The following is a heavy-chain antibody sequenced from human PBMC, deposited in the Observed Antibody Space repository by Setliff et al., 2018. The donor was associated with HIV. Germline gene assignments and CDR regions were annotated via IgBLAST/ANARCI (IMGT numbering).Heavy chain of an antibody. CDR2: FDPEDGDT. V-gene: IGHV1-24*01. CDR3: ARAPHEGLLWFGGGGFGVVITYGDGWFDP. D-gene: IGHD3-3*01. CDR1: GYTLTELS. J-gene: IGHJ5*02. Sequence: VSGYTLTELSMHWVRQAPGKGLEWMGRFDPEDGDTIYAQKFQGRVTMTEDTSADTAYMELSSLRSEDMAVYYCARAPHEGLLWFGGGGFGVVITYGDGWFDPWGQGTLVTVSS.